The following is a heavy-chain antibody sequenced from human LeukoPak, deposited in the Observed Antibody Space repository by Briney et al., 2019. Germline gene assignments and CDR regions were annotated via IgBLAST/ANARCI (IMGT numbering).Heavy chain of an antibody. D-gene: IGHD6-19*01. CDR1: GFTFGDYY. Sequence: GGSLRLSCAASGFTFGDYYVSWLRQAPGKGLEWVSYISSSDSPIYYADSVKGRFTISRDNAKNSLYLQMNSLRAEDTAVYYCASRIAVAGTLSDYWAREPWSPSPQ. V-gene: IGHV3-11*04. CDR3: ASRIAVAGTLSDY. CDR2: ISSSDSPI. J-gene: IGHJ4*02.